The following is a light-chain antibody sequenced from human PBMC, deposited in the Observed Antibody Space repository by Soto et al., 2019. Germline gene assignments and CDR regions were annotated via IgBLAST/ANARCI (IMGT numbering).Light chain of an antibody. V-gene: IGKV1-5*01. CDR2: DAS. CDR1: QTITTW. Sequence: EIQMTQSPSTLSASVGERATITCLASQTITTWMAWCQQKPGAAHTLLVYDASTLQRGVASRFSGSGSGTEFTLIISGLQPDDSATYYCQQYTNTNTPWMFGQGTKVDTK. CDR3: QQYTNTNTPWM. J-gene: IGKJ1*01.